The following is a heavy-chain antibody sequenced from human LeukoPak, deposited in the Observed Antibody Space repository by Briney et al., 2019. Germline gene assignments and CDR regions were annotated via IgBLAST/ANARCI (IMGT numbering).Heavy chain of an antibody. CDR3: ARVWVASGWYRAFDV. CDR2: IWYDGSNE. CDR1: GFTFSSYG. D-gene: IGHD6-19*01. Sequence: GRSLRLPCAASGFTFSSYGMHWVRQAPGKGPEWVAVIWYDGSNEYCADSVKGRFTISRDNSKNTLYLQMNSLRAEDTAVYYCARVWVASGWYRAFDVWGQGTMVTVSS. J-gene: IGHJ3*01. V-gene: IGHV3-33*08.